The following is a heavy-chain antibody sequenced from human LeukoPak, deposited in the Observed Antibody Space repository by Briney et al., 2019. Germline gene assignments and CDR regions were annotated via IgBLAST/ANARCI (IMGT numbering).Heavy chain of an antibody. D-gene: IGHD2-2*01. V-gene: IGHV4-30-2*01. CDR1: GGSISSGGYY. Sequence: SETLSLTCTVSGGSISSGGYYWSWIRQPPGKGLEWIGYIYHSGSTYYNPSLKSRVTISVDRSKNQFSLKLSSVTAADTAVYYCARDLRYQPSNYYYYYMDVWGKGTTVTVSS. CDR3: ARDLRYQPSNYYYYYMDV. J-gene: IGHJ6*03. CDR2: IYHSGST.